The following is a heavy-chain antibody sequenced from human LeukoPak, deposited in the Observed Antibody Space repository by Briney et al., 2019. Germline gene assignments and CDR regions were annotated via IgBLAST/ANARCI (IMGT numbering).Heavy chain of an antibody. J-gene: IGHJ4*02. Sequence: GGSLRLSCAASGLTFTNHGMGWVRQAPGKWREWVSTISGSGENSCYADTVKCRFTISRDNSNNTLYLQINSLRAEDTAVYYCAKGKVPRVYGPTDDCGQGTLVTVS. CDR1: GLTFTNHG. CDR3: AKGKVPRVYGPTDD. V-gene: IGHV3-23*01. D-gene: IGHD5/OR15-5a*01. CDR2: ISGSGENS.